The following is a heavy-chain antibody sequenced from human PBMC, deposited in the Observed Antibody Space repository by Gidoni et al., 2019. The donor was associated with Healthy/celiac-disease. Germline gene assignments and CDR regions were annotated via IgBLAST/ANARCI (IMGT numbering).Heavy chain of an antibody. CDR1: GYTFTSYY. CDR3: AGGKVDTAMGYAFDI. D-gene: IGHD5-18*01. Sequence: QVQLVQSGAEVKKPGASVQVSCKASGYTFTSYYMHWVRQAPGQGLEWIGIINPSCGSTSYAQKFQGRVTMTRDTSTSTVYMELSSLRSEDTAVYYCAGGKVDTAMGYAFDIWGQGTMVTVSS. CDR2: INPSCGST. J-gene: IGHJ3*02. V-gene: IGHV1-46*01.